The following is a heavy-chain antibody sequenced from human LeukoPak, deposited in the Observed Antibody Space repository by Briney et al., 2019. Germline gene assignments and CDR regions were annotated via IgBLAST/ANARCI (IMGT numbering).Heavy chain of an antibody. Sequence: GGSLRLSCAASGFTFSSYWMSWVRQAPGKGLEWVANIKQDGSEKYYVDSVKGRFTISRDNAKNSLYLQMNSLRDEDTAVYYCARELDYYGSGSNPFDPWGQGTLVTVSS. CDR2: IKQDGSEK. J-gene: IGHJ5*02. CDR1: GFTFSSYW. D-gene: IGHD3-10*01. V-gene: IGHV3-7*03. CDR3: ARELDYYGSGSNPFDP.